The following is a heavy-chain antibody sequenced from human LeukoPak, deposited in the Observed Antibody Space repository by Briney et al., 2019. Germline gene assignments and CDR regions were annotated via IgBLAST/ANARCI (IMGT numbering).Heavy chain of an antibody. Sequence: GASVKVSCTASGYTVTNYYVHWVRQAPGQGLEWMGWINPNSGGTNFAQKFLGRVTMTRDTSISTAYMELSRLRSDDTAVYYCARDRSYYGSRYDAFDIWGQGTMATVSS. V-gene: IGHV1-2*02. CDR1: GYTVTNYY. D-gene: IGHD3-10*01. CDR3: ARDRSYYGSRYDAFDI. CDR2: INPNSGGT. J-gene: IGHJ3*02.